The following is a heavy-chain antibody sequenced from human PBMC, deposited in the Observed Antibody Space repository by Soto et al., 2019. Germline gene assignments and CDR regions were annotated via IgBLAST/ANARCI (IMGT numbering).Heavy chain of an antibody. V-gene: IGHV1-3*05. CDR1: GYTFISYS. D-gene: IGHD6-19*01. J-gene: IGHJ5*02. CDR2: INVGNGNT. CDR3: VRERWASGSRWLDP. Sequence: QVQLVQSGAEEKKPGASVKVSCKASGYTFISYSMHWVRQAPGQRLEWMGWINVGNGNTKYSEKFQGRVTITIDTSASTGYMELSSLRYEDTAVYYCVRERWASGSRWLDPWGQGTLVTVSS.